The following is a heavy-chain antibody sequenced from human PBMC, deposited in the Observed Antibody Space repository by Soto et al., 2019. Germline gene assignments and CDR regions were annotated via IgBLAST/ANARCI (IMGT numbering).Heavy chain of an antibody. CDR1: GFTFSGSA. CDR3: TFWSGNYYGMDV. CDR2: IRSKANSYAT. Sequence: EVQLVESGGGLVQPGGSLKLSCAASGFTFSGSAMHWVRQASGKGLEWVGRIRSKANSYATAYAASVKGRFTISRDDSKNTAYLQMNSLKTEHTAVYYCTFWSGNYYGMDVWGQGTTVTVSS. D-gene: IGHD3-3*01. J-gene: IGHJ6*02. V-gene: IGHV3-73*02.